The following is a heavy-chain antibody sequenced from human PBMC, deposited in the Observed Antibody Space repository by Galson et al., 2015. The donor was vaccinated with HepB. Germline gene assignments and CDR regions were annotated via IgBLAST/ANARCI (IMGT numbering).Heavy chain of an antibody. CDR1: GFIFSTYS. CDR3: ARSVAGSFDN. J-gene: IGHJ4*02. V-gene: IGHV3-21*01. CDR2: ISSSSSYL. D-gene: IGHD6-19*01. Sequence: SLRLSCAASGFIFSTYSMHWVRQAPGKRLEWVSSISSSSSYLYYADSVKGRFTISRDNAENSLYLQMNSLRAEDTAVYYCARSVAGSFDNWGQGTLVTVSS.